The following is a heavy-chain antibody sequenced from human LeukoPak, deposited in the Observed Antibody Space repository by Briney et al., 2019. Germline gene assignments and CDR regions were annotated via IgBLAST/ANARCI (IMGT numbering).Heavy chain of an antibody. CDR1: GFTVSSNY. Sequence: GGSLRLSCAASGFTVSSNYMSWVRQAPGKGLEWVSIIYSGGSTSYADSVKGRFTISRDNSKNTLYFQMNSLRAEDTAVYYCASGLDYGGLDYWGQGTLVTVSS. CDR3: ASGLDYGGLDY. J-gene: IGHJ4*02. CDR2: IYSGGST. D-gene: IGHD4-23*01. V-gene: IGHV3-66*01.